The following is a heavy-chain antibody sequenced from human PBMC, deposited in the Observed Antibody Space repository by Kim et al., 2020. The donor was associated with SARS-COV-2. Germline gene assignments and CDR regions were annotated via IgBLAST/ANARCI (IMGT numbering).Heavy chain of an antibody. J-gene: IGHJ3*02. CDR1: GFTFSSYW. CDR2: IKGDGSTT. CDR3: TRVPGDGGI. Sequence: GGSLRLSCVASGFTFSSYWMHWVRQAPGKGLVWVSHIKGDGSTTNYADSVKGRFTISRDNAKNTLYLQMNSLRAEDTAVYYCTRVPGDGGIGGQGTMVTVSS. V-gene: IGHV3-74*01. D-gene: IGHD3-10*01.